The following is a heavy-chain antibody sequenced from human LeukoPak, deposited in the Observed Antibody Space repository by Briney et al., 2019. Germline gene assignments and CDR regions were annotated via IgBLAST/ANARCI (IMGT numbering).Heavy chain of an antibody. V-gene: IGHV3-21*01. CDR1: GCTFSTYS. Sequence: GGSLRLSCAASGCTFSTYSMNWVRQAPGKGLEWVSSISSSSSYIYYADSVKGRFTISRDNAKNSLYLQMNRLRAEDTAVYYCAKDSVSSRLRYFDYWGQGTLATVSS. CDR3: AKDSVSSRLRYFDY. J-gene: IGHJ4*02. CDR2: ISSSSSYI. D-gene: IGHD4-17*01.